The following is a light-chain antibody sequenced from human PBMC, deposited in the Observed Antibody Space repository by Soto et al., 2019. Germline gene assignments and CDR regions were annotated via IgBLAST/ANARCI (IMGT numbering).Light chain of an antibody. J-gene: IGLJ1*01. Sequence: QSALTQPPSASGSPGQSVTISCTGTGSDIGAYNYVSWYQQHPGTAPKLLIYEVSDRPSGVSNRFSGSKSGNTASLTISGLQAEDEADYYCSSYTSISTLVFGRGTKVTVL. V-gene: IGLV2-14*01. CDR2: EVS. CDR1: GSDIGAYNY. CDR3: SSYTSISTLV.